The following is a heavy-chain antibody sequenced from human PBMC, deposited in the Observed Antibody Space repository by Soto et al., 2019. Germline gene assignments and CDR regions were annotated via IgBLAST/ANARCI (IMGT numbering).Heavy chain of an antibody. V-gene: IGHV1-69*02. CDR1: GDTFTFYS. Sequence: QVQLVQSGADVQRPGSSVRVSCKASGDTFTFYSINWVRQSPGRGLQWMGMINRILSMSNYAPRLQGRVTMTADKSTSTAYMELRSLRSEDTAMYFCATSYGSGYRAFDSWGQGALVTVSS. J-gene: IGHJ4*02. CDR2: INRILSMS. CDR3: ATSYGSGYRAFDS. D-gene: IGHD3-10*01.